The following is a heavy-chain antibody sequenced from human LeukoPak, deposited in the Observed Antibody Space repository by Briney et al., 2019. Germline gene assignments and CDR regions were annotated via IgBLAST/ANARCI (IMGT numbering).Heavy chain of an antibody. CDR3: ARDARGSSYMDV. Sequence: SETLSLTCTVSGGSVSFYYWSWFRQPPGKGLEWIGYIYYSGSTNYNPSLKSRVTISVDTSKNQFSLKVSSVTAADTAVYYCARDARGSSYMDVWGQGTTVTVSS. CDR1: GGSVSFYY. V-gene: IGHV4-59*02. CDR2: IYYSGST. J-gene: IGHJ6*02. D-gene: IGHD3-10*01.